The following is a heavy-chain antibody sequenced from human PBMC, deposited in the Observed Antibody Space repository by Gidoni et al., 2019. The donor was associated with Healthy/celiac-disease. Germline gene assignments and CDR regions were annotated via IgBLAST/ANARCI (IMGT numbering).Heavy chain of an antibody. J-gene: IGHJ6*02. CDR2: ISYDGSNK. CDR3: ARGSGGRVYHGMDV. Sequence: QVQLVESGGGVVQPGRSLRLPCAASGFTFSGYSMHWVRQAPGKGLEWVAVISYDGSNKYYADSVKGRFTISRDTSKKTLYLQMNSLRAEDTAVYYCARGSGGRVYHGMDVWGQGTTVTVSS. V-gene: IGHV3-30-3*01. CDR1: GFTFSGYS. D-gene: IGHD2-15*01.